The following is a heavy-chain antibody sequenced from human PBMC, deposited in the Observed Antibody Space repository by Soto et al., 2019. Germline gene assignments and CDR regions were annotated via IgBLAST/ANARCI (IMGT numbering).Heavy chain of an antibody. D-gene: IGHD3-10*01. J-gene: IGHJ4*02. Sequence: EVQLLESGGGLVQLGGSLRLSCAASGFTFSSYAMSWVRQAPGKGLEWVSAISGSGGSTYYADSVKGRFTISRDNSKNTLYLQMNSLRAEDTAVYYCAKGLELWFGEFPYFDYWGQGTLVTVSS. V-gene: IGHV3-23*01. CDR3: AKGLELWFGEFPYFDY. CDR2: ISGSGGST. CDR1: GFTFSSYA.